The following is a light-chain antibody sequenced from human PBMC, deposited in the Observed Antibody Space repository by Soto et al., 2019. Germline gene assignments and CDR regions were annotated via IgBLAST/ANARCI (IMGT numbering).Light chain of an antibody. Sequence: LTQAPATLYLSPGESATLSCRATRSVSSYLAWYQQKPGQAPRLLIYDASSRPTDIPARFSGSGSGTDFTLTISSLEPEDFALYYCPHRSNWPIPFGQ. J-gene: IGKJ5*01. CDR1: RSVSSY. CDR2: DAS. V-gene: IGKV3-11*01. CDR3: PHRSNWPIP.